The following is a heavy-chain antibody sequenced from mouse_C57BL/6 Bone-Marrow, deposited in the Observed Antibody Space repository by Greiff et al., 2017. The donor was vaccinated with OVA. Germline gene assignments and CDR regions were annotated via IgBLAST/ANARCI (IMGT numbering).Heavy chain of an antibody. V-gene: IGHV1-15*01. J-gene: IGHJ2*01. CDR3: TREEDYGSREYYFDY. Sequence: QVQLKESGAELVRPGASVTLSCKASGYTFTDYEMHWVKQTPVHGLEWIGAIDPETGGTAYNQKFKGKAILTADKSSSTAYMELRSLTSEDSAVYYGTREEDYGSREYYFDYWGQGTTLTVSS. CDR2: IDPETGGT. D-gene: IGHD1-1*01. CDR1: GYTFTDYE.